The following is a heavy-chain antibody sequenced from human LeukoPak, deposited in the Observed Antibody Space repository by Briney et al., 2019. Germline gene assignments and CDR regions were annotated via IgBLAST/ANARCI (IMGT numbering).Heavy chain of an antibody. J-gene: IGHJ4*02. CDR2: IYHSGST. CDR3: ASLTGGNYFNY. Sequence: PSETLSLTCAVFGGSISSSDWWSWVRQPPGKGLEWIGEIYHSGSTNYNPSLKSRVTISVDKSKNQFSLILTSVTAADTAVYYCASLTGGNYFNYWGQGTLVTVSS. V-gene: IGHV4-4*02. CDR1: GGSISSSDW. D-gene: IGHD3-16*01.